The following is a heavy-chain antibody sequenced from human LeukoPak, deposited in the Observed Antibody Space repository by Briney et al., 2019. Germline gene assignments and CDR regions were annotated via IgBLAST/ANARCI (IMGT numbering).Heavy chain of an antibody. CDR2: ISGSGGST. CDR3: AKDEILTGYRVRDYYYYMDV. J-gene: IGHJ6*03. D-gene: IGHD3-9*01. V-gene: IGHV3-23*01. Sequence: GGSLRLSCAASGFTFSSYAMSWVRQAPGKGLEWVSAISGSGGSTYYADSVKGRFTISRDNSKNTLYLQMNSLRAEDTAVYYCAKDEILTGYRVRDYYYYMDVWGKGTTVTVSS. CDR1: GFTFSSYA.